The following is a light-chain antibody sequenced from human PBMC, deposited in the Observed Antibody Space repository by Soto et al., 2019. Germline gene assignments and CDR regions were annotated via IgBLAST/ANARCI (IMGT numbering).Light chain of an antibody. J-gene: IGKJ2*03. CDR2: AAY. V-gene: IGKV1-39*01. CDR3: QQRYSTPYS. CDR1: QNIRNY. Sequence: DIQMTQSPSSLSASVGDRVTITCRASQNIRNYLNWYQQTPGKAPKLLIYAAYSLQSGVPSRFSRSGSGTDFTLTISSRQPEDFTTYYCQQRYSTPYSFGQGTKLEIK.